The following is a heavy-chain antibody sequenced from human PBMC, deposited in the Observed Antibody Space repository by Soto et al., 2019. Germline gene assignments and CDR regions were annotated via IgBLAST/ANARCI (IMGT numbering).Heavy chain of an antibody. V-gene: IGHV4-31*03. D-gene: IGHD6-6*01. CDR2: IYYTGTT. J-gene: IGHJ5*01. CDR3: ARASIFCCVDSSCPELFDF. CDR1: GGSISNANYY. Sequence: SETLSLTCTVSGGSISNANYYWSWIRHHPGKGLEWIGYIYYTGTTYYSPSLESRVAISVDTSQNQFSLKLGAVTAADTAVYFCARASIFCCVDSSCPELFDFWGQGTLVTGSS.